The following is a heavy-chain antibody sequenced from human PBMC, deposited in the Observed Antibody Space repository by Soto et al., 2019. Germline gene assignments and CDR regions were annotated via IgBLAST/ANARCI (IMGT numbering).Heavy chain of an antibody. V-gene: IGHV3-30*18. CDR2: ISYDGSNK. J-gene: IGHJ6*02. Sequence: QVQLVESGGGVVQPGRSLRLSCAASGFTFSSYGMHWVRQAPGKGLVWVAVISYDGSNKYYADSVKGRFTISRDNSKNTLYLQMKSLRAEDTAVYYCAKGGIQWYPNYYYYDMDGWGQGTTVTVSS. CDR1: GFTFSSYG. CDR3: AKGGIQWYPNYYYYDMDG. D-gene: IGHD2-2*01.